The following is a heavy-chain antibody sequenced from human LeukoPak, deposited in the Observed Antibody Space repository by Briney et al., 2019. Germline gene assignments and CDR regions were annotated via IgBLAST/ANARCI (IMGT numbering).Heavy chain of an antibody. D-gene: IGHD2-2*01. CDR3: ARAACSSTSCYGEFDY. CDR2: INPNSGGT. V-gene: IGHV1-2*02. J-gene: IGHJ4*02. Sequence: ASVKVSCKASGYTFTGYYMHWVRQAPGQGLEWMGWINPNSGGTNYAQKFQGRVTMTRDTSISTAYMELSRLRSEDMAVYYCARAACSSTSCYGEFDYWGQGTLVTVSS. CDR1: GYTFTGYY.